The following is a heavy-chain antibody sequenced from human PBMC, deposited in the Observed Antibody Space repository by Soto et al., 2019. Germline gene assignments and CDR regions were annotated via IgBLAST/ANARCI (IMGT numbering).Heavy chain of an antibody. V-gene: IGHV3-30-3*01. CDR2: ISYDGSNK. Sequence: GGSLSLSCASSGFTFSSYAMHWVRQAPGKGLEWVAVISYDGSNKYYADSVKGRFTISRDNSKNTLYLQMNSLRAEDTAVYYCARWDSSSHPWGQGTLVTVSS. J-gene: IGHJ5*02. CDR3: ARWDSSSHP. D-gene: IGHD6-6*01. CDR1: GFTFSSYA.